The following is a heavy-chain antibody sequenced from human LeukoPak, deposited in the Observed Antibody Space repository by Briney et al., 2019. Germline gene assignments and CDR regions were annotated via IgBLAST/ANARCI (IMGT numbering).Heavy chain of an antibody. V-gene: IGHV4-38-2*02. CDR3: VMGSYYYGSGNQNDY. J-gene: IGHJ4*02. Sequence: SETLSLTCTVSGYSISSGYYWGWIRQPPGKGLEWIGSIYHSGSTYYNPSLKSRVTISVDTSKNQFSLKLSSVTAADTAVYYCVMGSYYYGSGNQNDYWGQGTLVTVSS. CDR2: IYHSGST. D-gene: IGHD3-10*01. CDR1: GYSISSGYY.